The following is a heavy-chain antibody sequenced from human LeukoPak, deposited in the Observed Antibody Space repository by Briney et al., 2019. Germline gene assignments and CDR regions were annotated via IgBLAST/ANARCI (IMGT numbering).Heavy chain of an antibody. CDR1: GFTFGSYG. Sequence: GGSLRLSCAASGFTFGSYGMHWVRQAPGKGLEWVAVISYDGSNKYYADSVKGRFTISRDNSKNTLYLQMNSLRAEDTAVYYCAKRGYCSSTSCYGRRAFDIWGQGTMVTVSS. V-gene: IGHV3-30*18. D-gene: IGHD2-2*01. J-gene: IGHJ3*02. CDR2: ISYDGSNK. CDR3: AKRGYCSSTSCYGRRAFDI.